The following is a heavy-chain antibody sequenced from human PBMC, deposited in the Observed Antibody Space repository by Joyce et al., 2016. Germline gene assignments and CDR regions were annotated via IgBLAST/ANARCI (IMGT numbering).Heavy chain of an antibody. J-gene: IGHJ4*02. CDR3: ARQGTLIRHRQDKGADY. CDR1: GYVFSLYY. V-gene: IGHV1-2*06. Sequence: QVQLVQSGAEVKRPGASVRVSCQASGYVFSLYYVHWVPQAPGQGLGGVGRINPGSGVTHFNQAFQGRLTLARDTSTKTAYLHLSGLRSDDTAVYFCARQGTLIRHRQDKGADYWGQGTLVLVSS. CDR2: INPGSGVT. D-gene: IGHD2-8*01.